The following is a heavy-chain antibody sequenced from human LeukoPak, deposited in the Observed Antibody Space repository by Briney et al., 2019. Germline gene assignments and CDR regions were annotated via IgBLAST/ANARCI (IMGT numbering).Heavy chain of an antibody. J-gene: IGHJ6*03. V-gene: IGHV4-59*01. D-gene: IGHD2-15*01. Sequence: SETLSLTCTVSGGSISSYYWSWIRQPPGKGLEWIGYIYYSGSTNYNPSLKSRVTISVDTSKNQFSLKLSSVTAADTAVYYCARSVEGYCSGGSCYSCYYYMDVWGKGTTVTVSS. CDR3: ARSVEGYCSGGSCYSCYYYMDV. CDR1: GGSISSYY. CDR2: IYYSGST.